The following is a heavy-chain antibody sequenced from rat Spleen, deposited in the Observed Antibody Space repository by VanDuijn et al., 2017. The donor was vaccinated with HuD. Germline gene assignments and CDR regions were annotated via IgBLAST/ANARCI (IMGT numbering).Heavy chain of an antibody. D-gene: IGHD1-12*02. CDR1: GFSLTSNG. V-gene: IGHV2S12*01. J-gene: IGHJ2*01. CDR2: ISSGGST. Sequence: QVQLKESGPGLVQPSQTLSLTCTVSGFSLTSNGVSWVRQPPGKGLEWIAAISSGGSTYYNSALKSRLSISRDTSKSQVFLKMNSLQTEDTAIYFCTRGPPRDDDSYYYGYYFDYWGQGVMVPVST. CDR3: TRGPPRDDDSYYYGYYFDY.